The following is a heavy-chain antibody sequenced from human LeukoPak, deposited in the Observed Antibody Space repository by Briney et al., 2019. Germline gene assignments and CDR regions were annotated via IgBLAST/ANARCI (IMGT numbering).Heavy chain of an antibody. CDR1: GFTFSRYW. J-gene: IGHJ4*02. V-gene: IGHV3-74*01. CDR2: INPDGSHT. D-gene: IGHD3-9*01. Sequence: GGSLRLSCAASGFTFSRYWMHWVRQAPGEGLVWVSRINPDGSHTTYADAVEGRFTIYRDNAKTMVYLQMNSLRAEDTAVYYCAINFDMGTTPGDDSDICGQGTLVSVSS. CDR3: AINFDMGTTPGDDSDI.